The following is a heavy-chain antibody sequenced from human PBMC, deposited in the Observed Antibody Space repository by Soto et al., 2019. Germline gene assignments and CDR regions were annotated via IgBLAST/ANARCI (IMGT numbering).Heavy chain of an antibody. CDR1: GYTFTSYD. CDR2: MNPNSGNT. J-gene: IGHJ5*02. CDR3: AINQLKNQLIKNWFDP. D-gene: IGHD2-2*01. V-gene: IGHV1-8*01. Sequence: ASVKVSCKASGYTFTSYDINWVRQATGQGLEWMGWMNPNSGNTGYAQKFQGRVTMTRNTSISTAYMELSSLRSEDTAVYYCAINQLKNQLIKNWFDPWGQGTLVTVSS.